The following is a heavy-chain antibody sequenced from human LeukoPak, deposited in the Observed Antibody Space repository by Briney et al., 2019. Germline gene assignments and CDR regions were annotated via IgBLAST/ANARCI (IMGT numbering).Heavy chain of an antibody. V-gene: IGHV4-34*01. J-gene: IGHJ4*02. CDR1: GGSFSGYY. Sequence: SETLSLTCAVYGGSFSGYYWSWIRQPPRKGLEWIGEINHSGSTNYNPSLKSRVTISVDTSKNQFSLKLSSVTAADTAVYYCARLAADLAYCGGDCYPNFDYWGQGTLVTVSS. CDR2: INHSGST. D-gene: IGHD2-21*02. CDR3: ARLAADLAYCGGDCYPNFDY.